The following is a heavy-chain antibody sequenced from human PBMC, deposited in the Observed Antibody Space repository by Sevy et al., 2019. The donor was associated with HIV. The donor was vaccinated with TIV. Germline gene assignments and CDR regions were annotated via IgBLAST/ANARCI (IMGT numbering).Heavy chain of an antibody. Sequence: GESLKISCQGSGYSFTSHWIGWVRHMPGKGLEWMGIIYPEDSETRYSPSFQGQVTFSAEKSISTAYLQWRSLKASDTAMYYCATSRSGYFDSSGYYIYWGQGTLVTVSS. J-gene: IGHJ4*02. CDR2: IYPEDSET. CDR3: ATSRSGYFDSSGYYIY. V-gene: IGHV5-51*01. D-gene: IGHD3-22*01. CDR1: GYSFTSHW.